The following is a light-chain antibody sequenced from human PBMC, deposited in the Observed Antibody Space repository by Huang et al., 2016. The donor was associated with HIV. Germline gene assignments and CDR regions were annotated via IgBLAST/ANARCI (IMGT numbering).Light chain of an antibody. J-gene: IGKJ2*01. V-gene: IGKV1-39*01. Sequence: DIQMTQSPSSLSASVGDRVIITCRASQSIRTYLNWYQQKPGKAPYLLIYAASSLQGGVPSRFSGSGYGADFTLTISSLQREDFATYFCQQSYNFPYTFGQGTKLEIK. CDR3: QQSYNFPYT. CDR2: AAS. CDR1: QSIRTY.